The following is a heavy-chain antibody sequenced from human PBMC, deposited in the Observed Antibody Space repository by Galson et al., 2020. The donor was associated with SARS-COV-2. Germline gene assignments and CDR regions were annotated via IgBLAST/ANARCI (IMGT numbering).Heavy chain of an antibody. V-gene: IGHV4-39*07. J-gene: IGHJ4*02. CDR1: GGSISSSSYY. Sequence: ASETLSLTCHVSGGSISSSSYYWGWIRQPPGKGLEWIGSIYYSGSTYYNPSLKSRVTISVDTSKNQFSLKLSSVTAADTAVYYCARDLDVDTAMAAGFDYWGQGTLVTVSS. CDR2: IYYSGST. CDR3: ARDLDVDTAMAAGFDY. D-gene: IGHD5-18*01.